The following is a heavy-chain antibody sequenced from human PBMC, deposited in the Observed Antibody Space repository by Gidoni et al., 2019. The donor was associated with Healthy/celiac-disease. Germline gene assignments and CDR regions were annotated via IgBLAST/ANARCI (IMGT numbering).Heavy chain of an antibody. D-gene: IGHD6-19*01. Sequence: QLQLQESGPGLVKPSETLSLTCTVSGGSISSSSYYWGWIRQPPGKGLEWIGSIYYSGSTYYNPSLKSRVTISVDTSKNQFSLKLSSVTAADTAVYYCASSRYSSGWWVIDYWGQGTLVTVSS. J-gene: IGHJ4*02. CDR3: ASSRYSSGWWVIDY. V-gene: IGHV4-39*01. CDR1: GGSISSSSYY. CDR2: IYYSGST.